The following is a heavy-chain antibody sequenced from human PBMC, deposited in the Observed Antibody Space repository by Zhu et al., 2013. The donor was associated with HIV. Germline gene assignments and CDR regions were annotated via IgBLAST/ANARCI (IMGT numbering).Heavy chain of an antibody. J-gene: IGHJ4*02. V-gene: IGHV1-69*06. CDR3: ARDQGGDRPYAFDF. D-gene: IGHD4-17*01. CDR2: IIPIFGTA. Sequence: QVQLVQSGAEVKKPGASVKVSCRASGYVFTSFGISWLRQAPGQRLEWMGGIIPIFGTANYAQKFQGRVTITADKSTSTAYMELTSLRSDDTAVYYCARDQGGDRPYAFDFWGRGTQVTVSS. CDR1: GYVFTSFG.